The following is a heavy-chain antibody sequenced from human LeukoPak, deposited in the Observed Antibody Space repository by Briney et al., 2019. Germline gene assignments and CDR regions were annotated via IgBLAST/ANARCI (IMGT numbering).Heavy chain of an antibody. Sequence: SETLSLTCTVSGGSISSSSYYWGWIRQPPGKGLEWIGSIYYSGSTYYNPSLKGRVTMSIYTSKNQFSLSLSSVTAADTAVYYCARAPTAYCLSTDCQPYFDFWGQGTLVTVSS. J-gene: IGHJ4*02. D-gene: IGHD2-2*01. CDR2: IYYSGST. CDR3: ARAPTAYCLSTDCQPYFDF. CDR1: GGSISSSSYY. V-gene: IGHV4-39*07.